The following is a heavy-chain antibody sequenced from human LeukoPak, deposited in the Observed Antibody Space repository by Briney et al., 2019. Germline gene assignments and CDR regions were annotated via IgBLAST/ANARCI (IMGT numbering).Heavy chain of an antibody. CDR1: GFTLSSFW. V-gene: IGHV3-74*01. Sequence: GGSLRLSCAASGFTLSSFWMHWVRQAPGKGLVWVSRINTDGNRTTYADSVKGRFTISRDNAKNTLYLQMDSLRAEDTAVYYCARDRDLYSSGWFDSWGQGTLVTVSS. J-gene: IGHJ5*01. D-gene: IGHD6-19*01. CDR2: INTDGNRT. CDR3: ARDRDLYSSGWFDS.